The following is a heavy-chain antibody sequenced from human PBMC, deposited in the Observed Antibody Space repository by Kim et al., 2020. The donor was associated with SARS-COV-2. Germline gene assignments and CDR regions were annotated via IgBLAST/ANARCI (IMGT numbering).Heavy chain of an antibody. CDR3: ARADADPFDSSGYSDAFDV. CDR1: GFSVSSNY. D-gene: IGHD3-22*01. CDR2: VQSGGVT. Sequence: GGSLRLSCAASGFSVSSNYMNWVRQAPGKGLEWVSVVQSGGVTHYADSVRGRFTISRDKSKNTLYLQLNTLRVEDTAMYYCARADADPFDSSGYSDAFDVWGQGTMVAVSS. V-gene: IGHV3-53*01. J-gene: IGHJ3*01.